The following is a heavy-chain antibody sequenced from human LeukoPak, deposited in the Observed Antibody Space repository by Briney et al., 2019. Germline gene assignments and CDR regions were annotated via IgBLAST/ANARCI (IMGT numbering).Heavy chain of an antibody. CDR2: ISYDGSNK. J-gene: IGHJ4*02. CDR1: GFAFSSYA. V-gene: IGHV3-30-3*01. CDR3: ASSVE. D-gene: IGHD5/OR15-5a*01. Sequence: GGSLRLSCAASGFAFSSYAMHWVRQAPGKGLEWVAVISYDGSNKYYADSVKGRFTISRDNSKNTLYLQMNSLRAEDTAVYYCASSVEWGQGTLVTVSS.